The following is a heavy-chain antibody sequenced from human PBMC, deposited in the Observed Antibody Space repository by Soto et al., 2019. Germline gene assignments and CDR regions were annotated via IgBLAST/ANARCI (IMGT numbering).Heavy chain of an antibody. V-gene: IGHV2-5*02. CDR2: IYWDDDT. Sequence: SGPTLMKPTQPLTLTCTFSGFSLSTSGGGGGWIRQPPGKALEWLALIYWDDDTRYSPSLKSRLTITNDTAKNQVVLTMTNMDPVDTATYYCAHRRAAVASIGGYFDYWGQGTLVTVSS. CDR1: GFSLSTSGGG. CDR3: AHRRAAVASIGGYFDY. J-gene: IGHJ4*02. D-gene: IGHD6-19*01.